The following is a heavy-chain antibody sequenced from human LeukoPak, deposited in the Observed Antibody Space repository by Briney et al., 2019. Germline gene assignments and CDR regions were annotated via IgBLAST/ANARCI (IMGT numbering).Heavy chain of an antibody. J-gene: IGHJ5*02. CDR2: IDPNSGDT. CDR3: ARTREYSSTWFFPPFDP. D-gene: IGHD6-13*01. CDR1: GYTFSGYY. V-gene: IGHV1-2*02. Sequence: ASVKVSCKTSGYTFSGYYLHWVRQAPGQGLEWMGWIDPNSGDTHHAQKFQGRVNMTRDPSISTAYMELTGLTSNDTGVYYCARTREYSSTWFFPPFDPWGQGTLVTVSS.